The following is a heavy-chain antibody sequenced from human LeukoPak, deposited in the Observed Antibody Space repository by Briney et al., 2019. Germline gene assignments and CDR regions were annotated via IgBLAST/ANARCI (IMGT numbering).Heavy chain of an antibody. CDR2: VYYSGGA. D-gene: IGHD5-12*01. CDR3: ARLVATPVGGYYFDY. CDR1: GGSISNSSYY. Sequence: SETLSLTCTVSGGSISNSSYYWGWVRQPPGKGLEWIGSVYYSGGAYYNPSLKSRVIISMDTSRSQFSLKVTSVTAADTAVYHCARLVATPVGGYYFDYWGQGTLVSVSS. V-gene: IGHV4-39*01. J-gene: IGHJ4*02.